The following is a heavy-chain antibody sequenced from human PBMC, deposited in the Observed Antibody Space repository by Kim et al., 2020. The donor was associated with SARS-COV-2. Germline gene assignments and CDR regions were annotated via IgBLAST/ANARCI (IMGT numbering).Heavy chain of an antibody. J-gene: IGHJ4*02. D-gene: IGHD3-10*01. V-gene: IGHV4-39*01. CDR1: GGSISSSSYY. CDR2: IYYSGST. CDR3: ARHGHERLWFGESEYYFDY. Sequence: SETLSLTCTVSGGSISSSSYYWGWIRQPPGKGLEWIGSIYYSGSTYYNPSLKSRVTISVDTSKNQFSLKLSSVTAADTAVYYCARHGHERLWFGESEYYFDYWGQGTLVTVSS.